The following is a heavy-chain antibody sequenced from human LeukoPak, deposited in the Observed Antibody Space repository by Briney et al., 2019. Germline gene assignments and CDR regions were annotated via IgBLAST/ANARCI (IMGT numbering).Heavy chain of an antibody. CDR3: ARTSGSYYPPYYYGMDV. D-gene: IGHD3-10*01. CDR1: GYSISSGYY. V-gene: IGHV4-38-2*02. J-gene: IGHJ6*02. Sequence: SETLSLTCTVTGYSISSGYYWGWIRQPPGKGLEWIGSIYHSGSTYYNPSLKTRVTISVDTSKNQFSLKLSSVTAADTAVYYCARTSGSYYPPYYYGMDVWGQGTTVTVSS. CDR2: IYHSGST.